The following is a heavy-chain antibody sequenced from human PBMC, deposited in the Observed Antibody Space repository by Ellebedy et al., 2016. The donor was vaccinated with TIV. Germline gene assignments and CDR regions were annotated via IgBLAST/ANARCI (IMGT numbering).Heavy chain of an antibody. CDR2: IKNDGSST. J-gene: IGHJ4*02. CDR3: ARGTCSSTTCHVTSFDY. D-gene: IGHD2-2*01. CDR1: GFTLSTYW. Sequence: GESLKISXAASGFTLSTYWMHWVRQAPGEGLVWVSRIKNDGSSTHYADSVKGRFTISRDNAKNTLYLQMNSLRAEDTAVYYCARGTCSSTTCHVTSFDYWGQGSLVTVSS. V-gene: IGHV3-74*01.